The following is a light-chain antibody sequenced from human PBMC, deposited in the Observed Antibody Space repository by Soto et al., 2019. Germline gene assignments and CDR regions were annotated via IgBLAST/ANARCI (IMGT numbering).Light chain of an antibody. CDR3: QQYNSYSWT. V-gene: IGKV1-5*01. Sequence: DIQMTQSPSTLSASVGDTVTITCRASQTISGWLAWYQQRPGKAPNLLIFKASTLESGVPSRFSGSGSGTEFALTISSLQPDDFATYYCQQYNSYSWTFGQGTKVDIK. CDR2: KAS. CDR1: QTISGW. J-gene: IGKJ1*01.